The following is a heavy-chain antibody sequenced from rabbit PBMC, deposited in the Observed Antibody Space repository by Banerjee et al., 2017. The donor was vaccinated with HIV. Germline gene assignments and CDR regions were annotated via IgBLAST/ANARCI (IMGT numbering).Heavy chain of an antibody. J-gene: IGHJ4*01. CDR3: ARGSGWTGVAGL. CDR2: INAGNSGT. V-gene: IGHV1S40*01. D-gene: IGHD3-1*01. CDR1: GFSFSNIYY. Sequence: QSLEESGGDLVKPGASLTLTCTASGFSFSNIYYMCWVRQAPGKGLEWIGCINAGNSGTYYANWAKGRFTISKTSSTTVTLEMTSLTAADTATYFCARGSGWTGVAGLWGPGTLVTVS.